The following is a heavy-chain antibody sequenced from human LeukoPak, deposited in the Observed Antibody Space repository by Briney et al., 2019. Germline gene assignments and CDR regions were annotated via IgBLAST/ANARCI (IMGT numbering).Heavy chain of an antibody. CDR1: GFTFSTYS. CDR3: ARELAPSSYYYESGFDI. J-gene: IGHJ3*02. D-gene: IGHD3-22*01. CDR2: ISFDGGNI. Sequence: PGGSLRLSCAASGFTFSTYSMHWVRQAPGKGLEWVAFISFDGGNIHYADSVKGRFTISRDNSKNTLFLQMNSLRAEDTAVYYCARELAPSSYYYESGFDIWGHGTMVTVSS. V-gene: IGHV3-30*04.